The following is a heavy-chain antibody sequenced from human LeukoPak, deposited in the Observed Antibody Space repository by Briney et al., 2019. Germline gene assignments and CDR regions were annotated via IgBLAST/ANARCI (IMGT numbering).Heavy chain of an antibody. CDR3: ARGGGGAPSIAARRKSRRQNWFDP. CDR2: IDTSGNT. V-gene: IGHV4-4*07. Sequence: SETLSLTCTVSGGSISSYYWSWIRQPAGKGLEWIGRIDTSGNTNYKPSLKSRVTMSVDTSKNQFSLKLSSVTAADTAVYYCARGGGGAPSIAARRKSRRQNWFDPWGQGTLVTVSS. J-gene: IGHJ5*02. D-gene: IGHD6-6*01. CDR1: GGSISSYY.